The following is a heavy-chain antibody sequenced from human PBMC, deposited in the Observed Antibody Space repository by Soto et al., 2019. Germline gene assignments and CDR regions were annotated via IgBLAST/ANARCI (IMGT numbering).Heavy chain of an antibody. CDR3: ARDLHSNYVGYFDY. V-gene: IGHV3-33*01. Sequence: HPGGSLRLSCAASGFTFSSYGMHWVRQAPGKGLEWVAVIWYDGSNKYYADSVKGRFTISRDNSKNTLYLQMNSLRAEDTAVYYCARDLHSNYVGYFDYWGQGTLVTVSS. D-gene: IGHD4-4*01. J-gene: IGHJ4*02. CDR1: GFTFSSYG. CDR2: IWYDGSNK.